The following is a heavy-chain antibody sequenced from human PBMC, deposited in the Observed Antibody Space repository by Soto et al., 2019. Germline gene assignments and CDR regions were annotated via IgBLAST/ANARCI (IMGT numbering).Heavy chain of an antibody. Sequence: TLSLTCTVSGGSISSYYWSWIRQPPGKGLEWIGYIYYSGSTNYNPSLKSRVTISVDTSKNQFSLKLSSVTAADTAVYYCARGTGIAAAGLYYFDYWGQGTLVTVSS. J-gene: IGHJ4*02. CDR1: GGSISSYY. V-gene: IGHV4-59*01. CDR2: IYYSGST. D-gene: IGHD6-13*01. CDR3: ARGTGIAAAGLYYFDY.